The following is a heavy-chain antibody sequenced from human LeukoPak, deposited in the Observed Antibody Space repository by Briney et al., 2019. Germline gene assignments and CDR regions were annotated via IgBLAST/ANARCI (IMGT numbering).Heavy chain of an antibody. Sequence: SETLSLTCTASGGSISSYYWSWIRQPPGKGLEWIGYIYYSGSTNYNPSLKSRVTISVDTSKNQFSLKLSSVTAADTAVYYCARNRRRFGGTIGWAAFDYWGQGTLVTVSS. CDR1: GGSISSYY. V-gene: IGHV4-59*01. CDR2: IYYSGST. D-gene: IGHD3-10*01. J-gene: IGHJ4*02. CDR3: ARNRRRFGGTIGWAAFDY.